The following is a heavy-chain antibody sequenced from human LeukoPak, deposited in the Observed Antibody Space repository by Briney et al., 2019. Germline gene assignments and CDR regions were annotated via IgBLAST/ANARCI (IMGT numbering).Heavy chain of an antibody. D-gene: IGHD1-26*01. Sequence: GESLKISCKGSGYSFTSYWIGWVRQAPGKGLEWVANIKQDGSEKYYVDSVKGRFTISRDNAKNSLYLQMNSLRAEDTAVYYCARGRWLLYEGGQGTLVAVSS. CDR3: ARGRWLLYE. CDR2: IKQDGSEK. CDR1: GYSFTSYW. J-gene: IGHJ4*02. V-gene: IGHV3-7*01.